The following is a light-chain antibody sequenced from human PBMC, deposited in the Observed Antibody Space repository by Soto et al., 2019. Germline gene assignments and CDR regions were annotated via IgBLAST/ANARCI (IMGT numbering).Light chain of an antibody. CDR3: SSYTITSTYV. V-gene: IGLV2-14*01. CDR1: GTDPGGYNY. Sequence: QSVLTQPDSASGSPPQSITITCTGTGTDPGGYNYVSWYQQHPGKAPTLMIYEVSDRPSGVSNRFSGSKSGNTAFLTISGLQAEDEADYYCSSYTITSTYVCGTGTKAPS. J-gene: IGLJ1*01. CDR2: EVS.